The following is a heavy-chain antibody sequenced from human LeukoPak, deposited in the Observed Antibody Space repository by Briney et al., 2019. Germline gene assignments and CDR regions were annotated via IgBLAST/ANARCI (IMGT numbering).Heavy chain of an antibody. V-gene: IGHV3-23*01. Sequence: GGSLRLSCAASGFTFSSYGMSWVRQAPGKGLEWVSAISGNGGDTFYADSVKGRFTNSRDNSKNTLYLQMNSLRAEDTAIYYCAKGPRALEHYTQCFDYWGQGTLVTVSS. CDR1: GFTFSSYG. J-gene: IGHJ4*02. D-gene: IGHD1/OR15-1a*01. CDR3: AKGPRALEHYTQCFDY. CDR2: ISGNGGDT.